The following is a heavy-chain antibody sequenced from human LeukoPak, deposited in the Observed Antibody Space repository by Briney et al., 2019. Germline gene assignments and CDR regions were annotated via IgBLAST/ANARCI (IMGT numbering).Heavy chain of an antibody. D-gene: IGHD2-21*01. CDR1: GGTFSSYA. V-gene: IGHV1-69*13. J-gene: IGHJ4*02. Sequence: ASVKVSCKASGGTFSSYAISWVRQAPGQGLEWMGGIIPIFGTANYAQKFQGRVTITADESTSTAYMELSSLRSEDTAVYYCARDRCGGDCYSSNXXQGTLVTVSS. CDR3: ARDRCGGDCYSSN. CDR2: IIPIFGTA.